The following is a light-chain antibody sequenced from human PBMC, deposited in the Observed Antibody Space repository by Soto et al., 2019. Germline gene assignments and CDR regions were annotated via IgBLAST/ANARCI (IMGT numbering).Light chain of an antibody. J-gene: IGLJ1*01. V-gene: IGLV2-14*01. CDR1: SSDVCGYNY. CDR3: SSYTSSSTV. CDR2: DVS. Sequence: QSVLTQPASVSGSPGQSITISCTGTSSDVCGYNYVSWYQQHPCKAPKLMICDVSNRPSGVSNRFSGSKSGNTASLTISGLQAEDEADYYCSSYTSSSTVFGTGTRSPS.